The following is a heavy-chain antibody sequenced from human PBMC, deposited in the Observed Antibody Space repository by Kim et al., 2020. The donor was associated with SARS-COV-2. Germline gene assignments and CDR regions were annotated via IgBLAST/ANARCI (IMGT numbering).Heavy chain of an antibody. CDR1: GYSISSGYY. CDR2: IYHSGST. CDR3: ARDRELGENYVWGSSGDNWFDP. V-gene: IGHV4-38-2*02. J-gene: IGHJ5*02. Sequence: SETLSLTCTVSGYSISSGYYWGWIRQPPGKGLEWIGSIYHSGSTYYNPSLKSRVTISVDTSKNQFSLKLSSVTAADTAVYYCARDRELGENYVWGSSGDNWFDPWGQGTLVTVSS. D-gene: IGHD3-16*01.